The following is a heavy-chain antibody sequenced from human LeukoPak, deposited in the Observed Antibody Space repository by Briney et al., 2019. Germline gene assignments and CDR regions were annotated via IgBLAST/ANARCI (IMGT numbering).Heavy chain of an antibody. Sequence: PSETLSLTCTVSGGSISSSSYYWGWIRQPPGKGLEWIGSIFHTGSTYYNPSLKSRVTMSVDTSKNQFSLKLSSVTAADTAFYYCARANYYDTSGYSRGAFDIWGQGTMVTVSS. CDR3: ARANYYDTSGYSRGAFDI. D-gene: IGHD3-22*01. J-gene: IGHJ3*02. CDR2: IFHTGST. V-gene: IGHV4-39*07. CDR1: GGSISSSSYY.